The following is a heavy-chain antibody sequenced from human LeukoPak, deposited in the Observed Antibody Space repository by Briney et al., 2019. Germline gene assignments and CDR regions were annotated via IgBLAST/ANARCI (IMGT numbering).Heavy chain of an antibody. D-gene: IGHD3-3*01. CDR2: IYTSGST. J-gene: IGHJ6*03. V-gene: IGHV4-4*07. CDR1: GGSISSYY. CDR3: ARVIDFWSGYYPVYYYYYMDV. Sequence: SETLSLTCTVSGGSISSYYWSWIRQPAGKGLEWIGRIYTSGSTNYNPPLKSRVTMSVDTSKNQFSLKLSSVTAADTAVYYCARVIDFWSGYYPVYYYYYMDVWGKGTTVTVSS.